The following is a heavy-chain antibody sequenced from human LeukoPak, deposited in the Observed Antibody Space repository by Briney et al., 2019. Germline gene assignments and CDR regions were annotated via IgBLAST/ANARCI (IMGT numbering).Heavy chain of an antibody. J-gene: IGHJ4*02. CDR1: GFTFSSYA. Sequence: GGSLRLSCAASGFTFSSYAMSWVRQAPGKVLEWVSAIRGSGGSTYYADSVKGRFTISRDNSKNTLYLQMNSLRAEDTAVYYCANPMGPDCSGGSCYLNYWGQGTLVTVSS. V-gene: IGHV3-23*01. CDR3: ANPMGPDCSGGSCYLNY. CDR2: IRGSGGST. D-gene: IGHD2-15*01.